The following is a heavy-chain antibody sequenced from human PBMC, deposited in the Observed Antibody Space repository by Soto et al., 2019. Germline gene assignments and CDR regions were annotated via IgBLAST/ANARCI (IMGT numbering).Heavy chain of an antibody. CDR2: ISYDGSNK. D-gene: IGHD3-10*01. CDR3: AKSYYYGSGSYSYFDY. Sequence: PGGSLRLSCAASGFTFSSYGMHWVRQAPGKGLEWVAVISYDGSNKYYADSVKGRFTISRDNSKNTLYLQMNSLRAEDTAVYYCAKSYYYGSGSYSYFDYWGQGTLVTVSS. J-gene: IGHJ4*02. CDR1: GFTFSSYG. V-gene: IGHV3-30*18.